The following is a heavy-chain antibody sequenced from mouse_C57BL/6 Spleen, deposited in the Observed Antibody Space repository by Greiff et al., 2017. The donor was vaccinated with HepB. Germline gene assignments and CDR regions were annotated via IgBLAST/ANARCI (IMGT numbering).Heavy chain of an antibody. CDR1: GYAFSSSW. V-gene: IGHV1-82*01. D-gene: IGHD1-1*01. CDR2: IYPGDGDT. CDR3: ARSGYGSIFDY. Sequence: VQLQESGPELVKPGASVKISCKASGYAFSSSWMNWVKQRPGKGLEWIGRIYPGDGDTNYNGKFKGKATLTADKSSSTAYMKLSSLASEDSAVYFCARSGYGSIFDYRGQGTTLTVSS. J-gene: IGHJ2*01.